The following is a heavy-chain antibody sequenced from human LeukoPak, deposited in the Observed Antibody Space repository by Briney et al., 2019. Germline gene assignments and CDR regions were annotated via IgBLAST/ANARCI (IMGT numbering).Heavy chain of an antibody. CDR1: GFTFSSYA. Sequence: GGSLRLSCAASGFTFSSYAMNWVRQAPGKGLEWVSVISDTGVGTYYADSVKGRFTISRDNSRDTLYLQMNSLRADDTAVYYCAKDLALICCLDYWGQGTLVTVSS. CDR2: ISDTGVGT. V-gene: IGHV3-23*01. D-gene: IGHD2-8*01. J-gene: IGHJ4*02. CDR3: AKDLALICCLDY.